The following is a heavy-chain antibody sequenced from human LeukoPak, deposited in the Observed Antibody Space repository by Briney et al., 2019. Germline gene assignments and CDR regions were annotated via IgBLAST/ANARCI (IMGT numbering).Heavy chain of an antibody. Sequence: GGSLRLSCAASGFTFSDYFMSWFRQAPGKGLEWVSYIPNSGSTIYYADSVKGRFTISRDNAKNSLYLQMNSLRAEDTAVYYCARHLNYYDSSGYYYVESYFDYWGQGTLVTVSS. V-gene: IGHV3-11*01. CDR1: GFTFSDYF. D-gene: IGHD3-22*01. CDR2: IPNSGSTI. J-gene: IGHJ4*02. CDR3: ARHLNYYDSSGYYYVESYFDY.